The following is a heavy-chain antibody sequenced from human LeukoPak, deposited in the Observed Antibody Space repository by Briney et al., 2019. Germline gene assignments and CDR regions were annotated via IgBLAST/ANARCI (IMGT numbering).Heavy chain of an antibody. V-gene: IGHV1-8*01. J-gene: IGHJ4*02. Sequence: GASVKVSCKASGYTFTSYDINWVRQDTGQGLEWMGWMNPNSGNTGYAQKFQGRVTMTRNTSISTAYMELSSLRSEDTAVYYCARNLLDIADPWESSGYWGQGTLVTVSS. CDR2: MNPNSGNT. D-gene: IGHD5-12*01. CDR3: ARNLLDIADPWESSGY. CDR1: GYTFTSYD.